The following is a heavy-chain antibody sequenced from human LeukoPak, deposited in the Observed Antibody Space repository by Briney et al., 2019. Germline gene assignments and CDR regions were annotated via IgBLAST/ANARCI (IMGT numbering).Heavy chain of an antibody. CDR1: GISLSNYA. Sequence: GGPLRLSCVVSGISLSNYATTWVRQAPGKGLEWVSYISERGGSTTYADSVKGRFTISRDTSLNTLYLQMNNLRAEDTAVYFCAKRGVVIRGLLVIGYHQEAYHYDFWGQGVLVTVSS. CDR2: ISERGGST. J-gene: IGHJ4*02. D-gene: IGHD3-10*01. CDR3: AKRGVVIRGLLVIGYHQEAYHYDF. V-gene: IGHV3-23*01.